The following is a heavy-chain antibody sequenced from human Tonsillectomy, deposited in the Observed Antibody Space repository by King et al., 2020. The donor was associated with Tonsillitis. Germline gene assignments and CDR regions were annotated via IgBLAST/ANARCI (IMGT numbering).Heavy chain of an antibody. CDR2: IKTKSDGETT. J-gene: IGHJ4*02. CDR1: GFSVSDAW. Sequence: VQLVESGGGVVKPGGSLRLSCAGSGFSVSDAWMSWVRQAPGKGLEWVGRIKTKSDGETTDYSAPVKGRFTISRDDSKNTVHLQMHSLKTEDTAVYYCSSEDQDYNIGWLDLSFFESWGQGTLVTVSS. CDR3: SSEDQDYNIGWLDLSFFES. V-gene: IGHV3-15*01. D-gene: IGHD6-19*01.